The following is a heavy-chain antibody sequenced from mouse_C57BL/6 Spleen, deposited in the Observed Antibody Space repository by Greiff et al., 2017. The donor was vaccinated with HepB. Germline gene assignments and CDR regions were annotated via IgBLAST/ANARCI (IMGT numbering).Heavy chain of an antibody. CDR2: IHPNSGST. CDR3: ASAPYGISRSYWYFDV. CDR1: GYTFTSYW. D-gene: IGHD1-1*01. J-gene: IGHJ1*03. V-gene: IGHV1-64*01. Sequence: VQLQQPGAELVKPGASVKLSCKASGYTFTSYWMHWVKQRPGQGLEWIGMIHPNSGSTNYNEKFKSKATLTVDKSSSTAYMQLSSLTSEDSAVYYCASAPYGISRSYWYFDVWGTGTTVTVSS.